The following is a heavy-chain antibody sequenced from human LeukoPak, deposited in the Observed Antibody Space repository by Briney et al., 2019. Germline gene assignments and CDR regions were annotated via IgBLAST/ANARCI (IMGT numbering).Heavy chain of an antibody. CDR3: ARSLNSWFDP. CDR1: GGTFNSYA. J-gene: IGHJ5*02. Sequence: ASVKVSCKASGGTFNSYAISWVRQAPGQGLEWMGGIIPIFGTANYAQKFQGRVTITTDESTSTAYMELSSLRSEDTAVYYCARSLNSWFDPWGQGTLVTVSS. D-gene: IGHD2/OR15-2a*01. CDR2: IIPIFGTA. V-gene: IGHV1-69*05.